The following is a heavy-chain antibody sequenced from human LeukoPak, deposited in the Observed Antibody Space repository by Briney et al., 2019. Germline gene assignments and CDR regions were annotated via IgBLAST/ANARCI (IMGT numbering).Heavy chain of an antibody. V-gene: IGHV3-74*01. CDR2: ISSDGSIT. D-gene: IGHD1-26*01. CDR3: ARDGRSGNFDK. J-gene: IGHJ4*02. CDR1: GFTFSGYW. Sequence: GGSLRLSCAASGFTFSGYWMHWVRQAPGKGLAWVSVISSDGSITTYADSVKGRFTISRDTAKNTLYLQMNSLRAEDTAVYYCARDGRSGNFDKWGQGTLVSVSS.